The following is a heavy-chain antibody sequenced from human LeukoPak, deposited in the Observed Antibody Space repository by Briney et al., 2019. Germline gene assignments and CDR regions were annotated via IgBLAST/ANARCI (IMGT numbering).Heavy chain of an antibody. CDR1: GGSFSGYY. D-gene: IGHD2-15*01. V-gene: IGHV4-34*01. J-gene: IGHJ4*02. Sequence: PSETLSLTCAVYGGSFSGYYWSWIRQPPGKGLEWIGEINHSGSTNYNPSLKSRVTISVDTSKNQFSLKLSSVTATDTAVYYCARGYCSGGSCYHPPDYWGQGTLVTVSS. CDR3: ARGYCSGGSCYHPPDY. CDR2: INHSGST.